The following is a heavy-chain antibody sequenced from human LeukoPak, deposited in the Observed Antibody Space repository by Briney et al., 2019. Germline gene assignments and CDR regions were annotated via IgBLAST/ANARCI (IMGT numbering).Heavy chain of an antibody. CDR3: ARDRYYYDSSGYYRYFDY. CDR1: GFTFSSYS. Sequence: GGSLGLSCAASGFTFSSYSMNWVRQAPGKGLEWVSYISSSSSTIYYADSVKGRFTISRDNAKNSLYLQMNSLRAEDTAVYYCARDRYYYDSSGYYRYFDYWGQGTLVTVSS. J-gene: IGHJ4*02. CDR2: ISSSSSTI. V-gene: IGHV3-48*01. D-gene: IGHD3-22*01.